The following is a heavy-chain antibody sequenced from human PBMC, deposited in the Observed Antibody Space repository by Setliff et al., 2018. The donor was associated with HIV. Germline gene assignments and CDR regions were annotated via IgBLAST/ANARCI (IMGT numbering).Heavy chain of an antibody. J-gene: IGHJ6*03. D-gene: IGHD3-22*01. Sequence: PSETLCLTCTVSGGSISSGSYYWSWIRQPAGKGLEWIGRIYTSGSTNYNPSLKSRVTISVDTSKNQFSLKLRSVTAADTAVYYCARETYYYDNPQYYYYYMDVWGKGTTVTVSS. CDR2: IYTSGST. CDR3: ARETYYYDNPQYYYYYMDV. V-gene: IGHV4-61*02. CDR1: GGSISSGSYY.